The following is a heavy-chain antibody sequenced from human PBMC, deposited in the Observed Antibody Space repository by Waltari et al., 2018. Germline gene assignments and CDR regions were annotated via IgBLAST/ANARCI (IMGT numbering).Heavy chain of an antibody. CDR1: GGTFSSYA. V-gene: IGHV1-69*12. CDR3: AREGRYYYDSSGYYRAFDI. J-gene: IGHJ3*02. Sequence: QVQLVQSGAEVKKPGSSVKVSCKASGGTFSSYAISWVRQAPGQGLEWMGGIIPIFGTANDAQKVQGRFTITADESTSTAYMELSSLRSEDTAVYYCAREGRYYYDSSGYYRAFDIWGQGTMVTVSS. D-gene: IGHD3-22*01. CDR2: IIPIFGTA.